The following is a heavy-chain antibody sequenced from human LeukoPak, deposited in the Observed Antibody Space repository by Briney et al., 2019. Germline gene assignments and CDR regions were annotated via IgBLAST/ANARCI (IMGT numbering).Heavy chain of an antibody. CDR2: IYPGDSDT. Sequence: HGESLKISCKGSGYSFTSYWIGWVRQMPGKGLEWMGIIYPGDSDTRYSPSSQGQVTISADKSISTAYLQWSSLKASDTAMYYCARTDIVVVPAAIRIDAFDIWGQGTMVTVSS. J-gene: IGHJ3*02. CDR1: GYSFTSYW. V-gene: IGHV5-51*01. D-gene: IGHD2-2*02. CDR3: ARTDIVVVPAAIRIDAFDI.